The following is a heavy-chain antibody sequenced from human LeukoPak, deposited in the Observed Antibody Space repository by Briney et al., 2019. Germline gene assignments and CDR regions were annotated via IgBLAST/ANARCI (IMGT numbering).Heavy chain of an antibody. CDR1: GASFSGYY. V-gene: IGHV4-34*01. CDR3: AISHKWLLLDY. CDR2: INHSGVT. D-gene: IGHD2-15*01. J-gene: IGHJ4*02. Sequence: SETLSLTCAFYGASFSGYYWRWIRQPPGKGLEWIGEINHSGVTTYNPSLKSRVTISVDTSKKEFSLKLNSVTAADTAVYYCAISHKWLLLDYWGQGTLVTVSS.